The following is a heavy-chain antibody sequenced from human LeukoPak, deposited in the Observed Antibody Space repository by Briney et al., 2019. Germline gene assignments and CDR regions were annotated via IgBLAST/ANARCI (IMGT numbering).Heavy chain of an antibody. Sequence: PGGSLRLSCAASGFTFSSYAMSWVRQAPGKGLEWVSAISGSGGSIYYADSVKGRFTISRDNSKNTLYLQMNSLRAEDTAVYYCAKPGDSSGYYPSPFDYWGQGTLVTVSS. D-gene: IGHD3-22*01. CDR1: GFTFSSYA. CDR2: ISGSGGSI. CDR3: AKPGDSSGYYPSPFDY. V-gene: IGHV3-23*01. J-gene: IGHJ4*02.